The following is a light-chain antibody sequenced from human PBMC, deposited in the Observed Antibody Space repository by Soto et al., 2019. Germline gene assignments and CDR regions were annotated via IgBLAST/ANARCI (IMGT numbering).Light chain of an antibody. CDR3: NSYAGSNIYV. J-gene: IGLJ1*01. Sequence: QSALTQPPSASGSPRQSVTISCTGTSSDVGGYNFVSWYQHHPGKAPKLIIYEVNKRPSGVPNRFSGSKSGNTASLTVSGLQAVDEADYYCNSYAGSNIYVFGTGTKLTVL. CDR1: SSDVGGYNF. V-gene: IGLV2-8*01. CDR2: EVN.